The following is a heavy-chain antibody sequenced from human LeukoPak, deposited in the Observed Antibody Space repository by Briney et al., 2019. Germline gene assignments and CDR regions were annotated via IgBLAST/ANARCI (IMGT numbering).Heavy chain of an antibody. J-gene: IGHJ6*03. CDR2: IYYSGST. Sequence: SETLSLTCTVSGGSISSNSYYWGWIRQPPGKGLEWIGSIYYSGSTYYNPSLKSRVTISVDTSKNQFSLKLSSVTAADTAVYYCASGRDATVTTDTYYYYYYMDVWGKGTTVTVSS. CDR3: ASGRDATVTTDTYYYYYYMDV. D-gene: IGHD4-17*01. CDR1: GGSISSNSYY. V-gene: IGHV4-39*07.